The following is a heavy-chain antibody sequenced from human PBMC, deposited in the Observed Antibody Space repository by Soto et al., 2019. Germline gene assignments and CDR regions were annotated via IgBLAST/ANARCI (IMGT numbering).Heavy chain of an antibody. V-gene: IGHV3-11*01. J-gene: IGHJ4*02. Sequence: PGGSLRLSCASSVFTFIDYYMNWIRQAPGKGLEWVSYISSGAITIYYADSVKGRFTISRDNAKNSLYLQMNSLRAEDTAVYYCAGQYSSSSVEFWGQGTLVTVSS. D-gene: IGHD6-6*01. CDR2: ISSGAITI. CDR3: AGQYSSSSVEF. CDR1: VFTFIDYY.